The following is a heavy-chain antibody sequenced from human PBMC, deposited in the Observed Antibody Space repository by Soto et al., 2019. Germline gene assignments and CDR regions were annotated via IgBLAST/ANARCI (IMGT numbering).Heavy chain of an antibody. CDR1: GFTFNDFA. V-gene: IGHV3-9*01. Sequence: EVQLVESGGGLVQPGRSLRLSCAGSGFTFNDFAMHWVRQAPGKGLEWGASIDWNGANIAYAASVEGRFTISRDNVKNSLFLQMNSLRAEDTAFYFCARDSGIVAAGRFSFDPRGQGTLVTVSS. D-gene: IGHD6-13*01. J-gene: IGHJ5*02. CDR2: IDWNGANI. CDR3: ARDSGIVAAGRFSFDP.